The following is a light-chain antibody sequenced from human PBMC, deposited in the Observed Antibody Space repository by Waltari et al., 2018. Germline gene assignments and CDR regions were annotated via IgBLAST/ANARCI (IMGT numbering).Light chain of an antibody. CDR1: QTVRTTY. V-gene: IGKV3-20*01. CDR2: CAS. J-gene: IGKJ4*01. CDR3: QPYDISPLT. Sequence: EIVLTQSPVTLSLSPGDRATLSCRASQTVRTTYLAWYQQKPGQAPTLLIYCASSRATGIPDRCSGSGSGTDFSRTISSLEPEDFAVYYCQPYDISPLTFGGGTKVEIK.